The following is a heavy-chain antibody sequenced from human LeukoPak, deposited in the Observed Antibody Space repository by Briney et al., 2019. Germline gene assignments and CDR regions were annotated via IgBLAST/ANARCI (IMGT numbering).Heavy chain of an antibody. D-gene: IGHD4-23*01. Sequence: LETLSLTCTVSGGSISGYYWSWIRQSSGKGLEWIAYVYSSGSTNYNPSLYSRVTISLDTSKNQFSLKLSSVTAADTAVYFCARSGTRSGGAFDIWGQGTMVTVSS. CDR1: GGSISGYY. J-gene: IGHJ3*02. CDR3: ARSGTRSGGAFDI. CDR2: VYSSGST. V-gene: IGHV4-59*08.